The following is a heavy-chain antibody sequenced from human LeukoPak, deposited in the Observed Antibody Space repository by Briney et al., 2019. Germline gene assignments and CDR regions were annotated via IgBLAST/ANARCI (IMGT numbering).Heavy chain of an antibody. CDR3: ARAKGEKVKNTVTRRGYYYYYMDV. V-gene: IGHV3-7*01. CDR2: IKQDGSEK. J-gene: IGHJ6*03. D-gene: IGHD4-11*01. Sequence: HPGGSLRLSCAASGFTFSSYWMSWVRQAPGKGLEWVANIKQDGSEKYYVDSVKGRFTISRDNAKNSPYPQMNSLRAEDTAVYYCARAKGEKVKNTVTRRGYYYYYMDVWGKGTTVTVSS. CDR1: GFTFSSYW.